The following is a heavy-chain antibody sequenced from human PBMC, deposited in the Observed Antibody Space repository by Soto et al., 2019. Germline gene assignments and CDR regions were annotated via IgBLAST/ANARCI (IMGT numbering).Heavy chain of an antibody. CDR2: INAGNGNT. V-gene: IGHV1-3*01. J-gene: IGHJ2*01. CDR3: ARGGSLYWYFDL. CDR1: GYTFTSYA. Sequence: QVQLVQSGAEVKKPGASVKVSCKASGYTFTSYAMHWVRQAPGQRLEWMGWINAGNGNTKYSQKLQGRVTITREPSASTAYMELSSLRSEDTAVYYCARGGSLYWYFDLWGRGTLVTVSS. D-gene: IGHD1-26*01.